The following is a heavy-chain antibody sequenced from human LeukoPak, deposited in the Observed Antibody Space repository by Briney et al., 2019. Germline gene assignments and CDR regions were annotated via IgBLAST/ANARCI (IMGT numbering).Heavy chain of an antibody. Sequence: SETLSLTCTVSGGSISSSSYYWGWIRQPPGKGLEWIGSIYYSGSTYYNPSLKSRVTISVDTSKNQFSLKLSSVTAADTAVYYCARDQDQGSYYDFWSGADYYYYYGMDVWGQGTTVTVSS. CDR3: ARDQDQGSYYDFWSGADYYYYYGMDV. V-gene: IGHV4-39*02. CDR1: GGSISSSSYY. CDR2: IYYSGST. J-gene: IGHJ6*02. D-gene: IGHD3-3*01.